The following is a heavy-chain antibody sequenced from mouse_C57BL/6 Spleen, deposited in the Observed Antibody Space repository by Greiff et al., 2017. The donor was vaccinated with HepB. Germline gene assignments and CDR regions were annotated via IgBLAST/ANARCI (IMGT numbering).Heavy chain of an antibody. D-gene: IGHD1-1*01. CDR2: IDPSDSYT. CDR3: ARGTTVVRDAMDY. Sequence: QVQLQQPGAELVMPGASVKLSCKASGYTFTSYWMHWVKQRPGQGLEWIGEIDPSDSYTNYNQKFKGKSTLTVDKSSSTAYMQLSSLTSEDSAVYYGARGTTVVRDAMDYWGQGTSVTVSS. CDR1: GYTFTSYW. V-gene: IGHV1-69*01. J-gene: IGHJ4*01.